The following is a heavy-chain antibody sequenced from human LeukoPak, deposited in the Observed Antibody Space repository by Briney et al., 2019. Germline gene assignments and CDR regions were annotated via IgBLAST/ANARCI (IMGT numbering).Heavy chain of an antibody. CDR3: GRWSGGSAWVYHYGMDV. V-gene: IGHV1-18*01. D-gene: IGHD6-19*01. Sequence: GASVKVSCKTSGYIFTKYGISWVRQAPGQGLEWLGWISAYNGATNSAQQFQGRVTMTTDTSTSTAYMELTSLRSDDTALYYCGRWSGGSAWVYHYGMDVWGQGTTVTVSS. J-gene: IGHJ6*02. CDR2: ISAYNGAT. CDR1: GYIFTKYG.